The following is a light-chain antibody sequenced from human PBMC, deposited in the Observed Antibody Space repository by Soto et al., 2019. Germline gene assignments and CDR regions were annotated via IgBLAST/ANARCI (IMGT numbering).Light chain of an antibody. V-gene: IGKV1-5*03. CDR2: KAS. Sequence: DIQITQSPSTLSASVGDRVTITCRATQSISNSLAWYQQKPGKAPKLLIYKASSLESGVPSRFSGSGSGTEFTLTITNLQPDDFATYYCQQYNRYWTFGQGTKVEIK. CDR3: QQYNRYWT. CDR1: QSISNS. J-gene: IGKJ1*01.